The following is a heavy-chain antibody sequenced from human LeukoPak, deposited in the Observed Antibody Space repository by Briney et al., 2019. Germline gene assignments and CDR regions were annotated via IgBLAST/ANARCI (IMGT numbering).Heavy chain of an antibody. D-gene: IGHD1-26*01. J-gene: IGHJ4*02. V-gene: IGHV5-51*01. CDR1: GYSFTTNW. CDR3: AIRYSGTYSDY. CDR2: IYPGDSDT. Sequence: GESLKISCKGSGYSFTTNWIGWVRQMAGKGLEWMGIIYPGDSDTRYSPSFQGQVTMSADTSISTAYLQWSSLNASDTAMYYCAIRYSGTYSDYWGQGTLVTVSS.